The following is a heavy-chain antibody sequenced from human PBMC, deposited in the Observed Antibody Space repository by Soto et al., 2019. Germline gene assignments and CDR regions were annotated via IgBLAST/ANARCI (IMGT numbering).Heavy chain of an antibody. D-gene: IGHD3-3*01. CDR3: ITFGSGHYPH. V-gene: IGHV3-15*07. J-gene: IGHJ4*02. Sequence: EVRLVESGGGLVKPGGSLRLSCAASGFSFTDNWMQWVRQAPGKGLEWVGRIKSRADGETTDYAAPVKGRFTISRDDSRDTFYLEMNSLKSEDTAMYYCITFGSGHYPHWGQGILVTVSS. CDR1: GFSFTDNW. CDR2: IKSRADGETT.